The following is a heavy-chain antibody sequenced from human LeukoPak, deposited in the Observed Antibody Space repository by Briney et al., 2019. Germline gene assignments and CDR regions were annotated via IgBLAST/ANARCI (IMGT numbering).Heavy chain of an antibody. D-gene: IGHD5-18*01. CDR2: ISISGIST. Sequence: GGSLRLSCAASGFTFSSYGINWVRQAPGKGLEWVSAISISGISTYYADSVKGRFTISRDNSKNTLYLQMDSLRAEDMAVYYCARRGFSSGSYYFDYWGQGTLVTVSS. CDR1: GFTFSSYG. CDR3: ARRGFSSGSYYFDY. J-gene: IGHJ4*02. V-gene: IGHV3-23*01.